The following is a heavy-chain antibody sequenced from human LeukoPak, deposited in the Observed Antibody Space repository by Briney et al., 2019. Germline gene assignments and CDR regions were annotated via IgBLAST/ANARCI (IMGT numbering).Heavy chain of an antibody. CDR1: GYTLTSYY. J-gene: IGHJ4*02. CDR2: INPNSGGT. D-gene: IGHD5-18*01. V-gene: IGHV1-2*02. CDR3: AREAQYSYGPPGVY. Sequence: ASVKVSCKASGYTLTSYYMHWVRQAPGQGLEWMGWINPNSGGTNYAQKFQGRVTMTRDTSISTAYMELSRLRSDDTAVYYCAREAQYSYGPPGVYWGQGTLVTVSS.